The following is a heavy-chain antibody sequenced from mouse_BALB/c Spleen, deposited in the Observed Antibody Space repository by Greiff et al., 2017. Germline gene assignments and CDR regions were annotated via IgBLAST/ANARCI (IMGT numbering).Heavy chain of an antibody. CDR3: TRGNWWYFDV. D-gene: IGHD4-1*01. J-gene: IGHJ1*01. Sequence: EVKLMESGGGLVKPGGSLKLSCAASGFTFSSYTMSWVRQTPEKRLEWVATISSGGSYTYYPDSVKGRFTISRDNAKNTLYLQMSSLKSEDTAMYYCTRGNWWYFDVWGAGTTVTVSS. CDR2: ISSGGSYT. CDR1: GFTFSSYT. V-gene: IGHV5-6-4*01.